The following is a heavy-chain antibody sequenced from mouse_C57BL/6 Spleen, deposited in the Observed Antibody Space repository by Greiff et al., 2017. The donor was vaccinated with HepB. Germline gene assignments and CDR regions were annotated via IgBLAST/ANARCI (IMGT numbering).Heavy chain of an antibody. Sequence: QVQLKQPGAELVKPGASVKLSCKASGYTFTSYWMQWVKQRPGQGLEWIGEIDPSDSYTNYNQKFKGKATLTVDTSSSTAYMQLSSLTSEDSAVYYCARNYGSSPLYAMDYWGQGTSVTVSS. CDR1: GYTFTSYW. CDR3: ARNYGSSPLYAMDY. J-gene: IGHJ4*01. CDR2: IDPSDSYT. V-gene: IGHV1-50*01. D-gene: IGHD1-1*01.